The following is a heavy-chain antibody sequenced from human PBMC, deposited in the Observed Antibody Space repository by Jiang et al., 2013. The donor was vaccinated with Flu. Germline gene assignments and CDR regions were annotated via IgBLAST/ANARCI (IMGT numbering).Heavy chain of an antibody. CDR2: INEDGSKK. J-gene: IGHJ4*02. V-gene: IGHV3-7*03. D-gene: IGHD6-19*01. CDR3: ASGLGAY. Sequence: PGGSLRLSCAASGFSFSNYWTNWVRQAPGKGLEWVANINEDGSKKYYVDSVKGRFTISRDNAKNSLYLQMNSLRVEDTAVYYCASGLGAYWGQGTLVTVSS. CDR1: GFSFSNYW.